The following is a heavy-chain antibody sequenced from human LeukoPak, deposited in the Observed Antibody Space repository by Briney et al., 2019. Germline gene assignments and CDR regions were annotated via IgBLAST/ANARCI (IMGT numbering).Heavy chain of an antibody. CDR2: INPSGGST. CDR1: GYTFTSYY. CDR3: ARRYSYGNRDYFDY. V-gene: IGHV1-46*01. D-gene: IGHD5-18*01. Sequence: ASVKVSCKASGYTFTSYYMHWVRQAPGQGLEWMGIINPSGGSTSYAQKFQGRVTMTRDTSISTAYMELSRLRSDDTAVYYCARRYSYGNRDYFDYWGQGTLVTVSS. J-gene: IGHJ4*02.